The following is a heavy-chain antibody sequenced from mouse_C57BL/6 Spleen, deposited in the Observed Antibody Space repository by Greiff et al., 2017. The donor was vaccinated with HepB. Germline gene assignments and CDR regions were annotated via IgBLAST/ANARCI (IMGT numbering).Heavy chain of an antibody. J-gene: IGHJ2*01. Sequence: VQLQQSGAELASPGASVKMSCKASGFTFTRYTMHWVKQRPGQGLEWIGYINPSSGYTKYNQKFKDKATLTADKSSNTAYMQLSSLTSEDSAVYYCAREGGRYFDYWGQGTTLTVSS. CDR3: AREGGRYFDY. CDR1: GFTFTRYT. D-gene: IGHD3-3*01. V-gene: IGHV1-4*01. CDR2: INPSSGYT.